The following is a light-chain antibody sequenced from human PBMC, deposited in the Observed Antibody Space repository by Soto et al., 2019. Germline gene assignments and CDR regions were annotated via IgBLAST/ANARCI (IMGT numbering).Light chain of an antibody. V-gene: IGKV1-39*01. Sequence: DIQMTQSPSSLSASVGDRVTITCRASQSISSYLSWYRQKPGKAPKLLIYAASTLQSGVPSRFSGSGSGTDFTLTISSLQPEDFATYYCQQSYSTPLFTFGPG. CDR1: QSISSY. CDR2: AAS. J-gene: IGKJ3*01. CDR3: QQSYSTPLFT.